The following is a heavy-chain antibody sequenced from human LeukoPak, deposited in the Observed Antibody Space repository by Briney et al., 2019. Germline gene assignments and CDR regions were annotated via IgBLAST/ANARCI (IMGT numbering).Heavy chain of an antibody. CDR1: GFTFSSYA. CDR3: AKVGSSWYIYTYYFDY. J-gene: IGHJ4*02. D-gene: IGHD6-13*01. Sequence: PGGSLRLSYAASGFTFSSYAMSWVRQAPGKGLEWVSAISGSGGSTYYADSVKGRFTISRDNSKNTLYLQMNSLRAEDTAVYYCAKVGSSWYIYTYYFDYWGQGTLVTVSS. CDR2: ISGSGGST. V-gene: IGHV3-23*01.